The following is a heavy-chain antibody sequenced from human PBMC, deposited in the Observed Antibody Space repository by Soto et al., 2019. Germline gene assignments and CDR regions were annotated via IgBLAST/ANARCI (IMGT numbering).Heavy chain of an antibody. J-gene: IGHJ4*02. Sequence: GXLRLSCAASGFTFSTYSINWVRQAPGKGLEWISYISDNSSVIYYADSVKGRFTISRDNAKNSLYLQMNSLRDEDTAVYYCARDRDAYCSKGICSGPFFDYWGQGTLVTVSS. CDR3: ARDRDAYCSKGICSGPFFDY. D-gene: IGHD2-8*01. CDR1: GFTFSTYS. V-gene: IGHV3-48*02. CDR2: ISDNSSVI.